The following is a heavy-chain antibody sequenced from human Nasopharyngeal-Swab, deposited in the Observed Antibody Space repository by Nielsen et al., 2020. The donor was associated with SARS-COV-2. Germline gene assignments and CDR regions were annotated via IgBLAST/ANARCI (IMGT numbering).Heavy chain of an antibody. Sequence: SSVNVSCQASRGIFSRYAIRWVRQAPGQGLEWLGRIIPILGIANYAQKFQGRVTITADKSTSTAYMELSSLRSEDTAVYYCARDYGDYDNNAFDIWGQGTMVTVAS. CDR2: IIPILGIA. V-gene: IGHV1-69*04. CDR1: RGIFSRYA. CDR3: ARDYGDYDNNAFDI. J-gene: IGHJ3*02. D-gene: IGHD4-17*01.